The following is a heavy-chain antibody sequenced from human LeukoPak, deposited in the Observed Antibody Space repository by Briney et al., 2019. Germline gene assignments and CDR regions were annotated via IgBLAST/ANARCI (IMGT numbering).Heavy chain of an antibody. CDR1: GITFSSHA. CDR3: AKGGVATMRDGYNYYYYYMEV. D-gene: IGHD5-24*01. Sequence: GGSLRLSCAASGITFSSHAMSWVRQAPGKGLEWVSLISGSGGHTYYGDSVKGRFTISRDNSKNTFYLQMNSLRADDTAVYYCAKGGVATMRDGYNYYYYYMEVWGKGTTVTVSS. CDR2: ISGSGGHT. J-gene: IGHJ6*03. V-gene: IGHV3-23*01.